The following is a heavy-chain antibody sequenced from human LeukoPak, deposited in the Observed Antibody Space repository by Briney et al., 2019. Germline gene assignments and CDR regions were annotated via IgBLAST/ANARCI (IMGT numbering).Heavy chain of an antibody. V-gene: IGHV3-23*01. Sequence: GGSLRLSCAASGLSFSSFAMIWVRQGPARGLEWVSSIRGNGDTFYADSVKGRFTLSSDISRNTVYFQLNNLRVEDTAIYYCARASWVSTTDAVRWGQGTLVTVSS. CDR2: IRGNGDT. D-gene: IGHD1-14*01. J-gene: IGHJ4*02. CDR3: ARASWVSTTDAVR. CDR1: GLSFSSFA.